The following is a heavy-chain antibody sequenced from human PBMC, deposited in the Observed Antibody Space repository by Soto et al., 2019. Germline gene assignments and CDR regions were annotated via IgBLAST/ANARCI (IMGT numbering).Heavy chain of an antibody. J-gene: IGHJ4*02. CDR3: AREPRGDCYSGCYFDY. CDR1: GGTFSSYA. Sequence: QVQLVQSGAEVKKPGSSVKVSCKASGGTFSSYAISWVRQAPGQGLEWMGGIIPIFGTANYAQKFQGRVTITADESTSPAYMELSSLRSEDTAVYYCAREPRGDCYSGCYFDYWGQGTLVTVSS. CDR2: IIPIFGTA. V-gene: IGHV1-69*01. D-gene: IGHD2-21*02.